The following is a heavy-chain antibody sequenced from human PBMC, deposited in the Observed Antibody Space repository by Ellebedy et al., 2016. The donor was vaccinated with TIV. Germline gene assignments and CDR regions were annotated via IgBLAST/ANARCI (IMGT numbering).Heavy chain of an antibody. D-gene: IGHD3-10*02. J-gene: IGHJ2*01. Sequence: MPSETLSLTCAVYGGSFSGYYWSWIRQPPGKGLEWIGEINHSGSTNYNPSLKSRVTISLDTSKSQFSLNLSSVAAADTAVYYCARVFRAAGYWYFDLWGRGTLVTVSS. CDR2: INHSGST. CDR3: ARVFRAAGYWYFDL. V-gene: IGHV4-34*01. CDR1: GGSFSGYY.